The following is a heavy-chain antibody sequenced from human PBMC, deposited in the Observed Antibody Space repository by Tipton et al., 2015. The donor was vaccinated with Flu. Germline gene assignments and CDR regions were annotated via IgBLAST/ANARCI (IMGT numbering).Heavy chain of an antibody. CDR2: IYNNQYT. Sequence: TLSLTCTVSGGFFSSYYWNWIRQPPGQGLEWIGYIYNNQYTKYNPSLKSRVTISVDTSKNQFSLKLSSVTAADTAVYFCARDNLAYCSSGDCNTPRTFDIWGQGTMVTVSA. V-gene: IGHV4-4*09. CDR3: ARDNLAYCSSGDCNTPRTFDI. J-gene: IGHJ3*02. D-gene: IGHD2-15*01. CDR1: GGFFSSYY.